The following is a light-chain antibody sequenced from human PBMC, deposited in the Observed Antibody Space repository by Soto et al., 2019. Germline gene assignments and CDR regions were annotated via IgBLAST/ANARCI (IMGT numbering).Light chain of an antibody. Sequence: EIVLTQSPATLSLSPGERAALSCRASQSIRNYLAWYQQKPGHAHRLLLYDASNRATGIPARFSGSGSGTDFTLTISSLEPEDFEVYYCQQRSNWPLTFGGGTKVEIK. CDR2: DAS. V-gene: IGKV3-11*01. CDR3: QQRSNWPLT. CDR1: QSIRNY. J-gene: IGKJ4*01.